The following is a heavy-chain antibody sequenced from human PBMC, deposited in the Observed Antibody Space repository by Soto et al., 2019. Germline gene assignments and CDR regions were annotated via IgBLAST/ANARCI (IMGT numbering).Heavy chain of an antibody. V-gene: IGHV3-23*01. J-gene: IGHJ4*02. Sequence: EVQLLESGGGLVQPGGSLRLSCAASGFTFNNYAMTWVRQAPGKGLEWVSAISGGGDTTSYADSVKGRFTVSRDCSKHTLYLQMSSLRAEDTVLYYCAKGRGGSGSLTPRVDFWGQRTLVTVSS. CDR1: GFTFNNYA. CDR2: ISGGGDTT. CDR3: AKGRGGSGSLTPRVDF. D-gene: IGHD3-10*01.